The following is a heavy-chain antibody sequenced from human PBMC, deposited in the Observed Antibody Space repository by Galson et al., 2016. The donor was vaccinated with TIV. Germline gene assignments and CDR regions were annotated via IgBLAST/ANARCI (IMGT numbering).Heavy chain of an antibody. J-gene: IGHJ1*01. CDR1: GSSISNAGYF. Sequence: TLSLTCNVSGSSISNAGYFWSWIRLHPGKGLEWIGNIYYSGSTYYNPSLKSRVTMSVDKSQNQFSLNLRSVTAADTAVYYCARWADSGSYYDYFQHWGQGTLVTVSS. CDR2: IYYSGST. CDR3: ARWADSGSYYDYFQH. V-gene: IGHV4-31*03. D-gene: IGHD1-26*01.